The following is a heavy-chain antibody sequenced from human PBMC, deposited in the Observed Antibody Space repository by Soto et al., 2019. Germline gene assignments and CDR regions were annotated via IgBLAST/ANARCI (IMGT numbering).Heavy chain of an antibody. CDR2: INAGNGNT. CDR3: ARDVATRALKGYYYYMDV. CDR1: GYTFTSYA. Sequence: ASVKVSCNASGYTFTSYAMHLVRQAPGQRLEWMGWINAGNGNTKYSQKFQGRVTITRDTSASTAYMELSSLRSEDTAVYYCARDVATRALKGYYYYMDVWGKGTTVTVSS. J-gene: IGHJ6*03. V-gene: IGHV1-3*01. D-gene: IGHD5-12*01.